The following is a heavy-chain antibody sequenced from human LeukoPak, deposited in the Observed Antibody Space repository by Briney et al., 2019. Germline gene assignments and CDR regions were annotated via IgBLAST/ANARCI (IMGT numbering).Heavy chain of an antibody. J-gene: IGHJ4*02. CDR1: GNTINNGYY. D-gene: IGHD3-22*01. Sequence: SETLSLTCAASGNTINNGYYWGWIRQPPGKGLEWIASIHHSGSTYFNPSLKSRVTISVETSKNQFSLKLNSVTAADTAVYYCARDPDDKDFDYWGQGTLVTVSS. V-gene: IGHV4-38-2*02. CDR3: ARDPDDKDFDY. CDR2: IHHSGST.